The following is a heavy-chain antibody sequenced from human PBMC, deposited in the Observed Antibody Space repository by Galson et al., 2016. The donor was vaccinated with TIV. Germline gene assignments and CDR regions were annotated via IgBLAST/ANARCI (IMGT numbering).Heavy chain of an antibody. V-gene: IGHV1-69*13. CDR3: ASDRNTAFDTYHYYYGMDF. Sequence: SVKVSCKAPGGTFSSSVFSWVRQAPGQGLEWMGGIVPLLRTTNYAQKFQGKVTITADESTNTAYMELNSLRSGDTAVYYCASDRNTAFDTYHYYYGMDFWGQGTTATVSS. J-gene: IGHJ6*02. CDR1: GGTFSSSV. D-gene: IGHD5-18*01. CDR2: IVPLLRTT.